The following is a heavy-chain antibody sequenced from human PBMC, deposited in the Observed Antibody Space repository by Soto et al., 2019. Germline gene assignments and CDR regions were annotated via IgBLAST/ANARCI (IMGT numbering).Heavy chain of an antibody. CDR3: ARGSCTTATCLVGDF. D-gene: IGHD2-8*01. CDR1: GYTFTSYY. J-gene: IGHJ4*02. CDR2: INPSGGST. V-gene: IGHV1-46*01. Sequence: QVQLVQSGAEVKKPGASVKISCKSSGYTFTSYYMHWVRQAPGQGLEWMGMINPSGGSTNYAQRFQGRVTMTRDTSTSTVYMDLSDLRSEDTAVHYCARGSCTTATCLVGDFWGQGTLVTVSS.